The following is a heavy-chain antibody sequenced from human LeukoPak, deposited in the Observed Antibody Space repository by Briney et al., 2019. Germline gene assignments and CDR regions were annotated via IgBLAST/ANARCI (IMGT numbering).Heavy chain of an antibody. CDR1: GGSISSGDYY. Sequence: SETLFHTCTVSGGSISSGDYYWSWIRQPPGKGLEWIGYIYYSGSTYYNPSLKSRVTISVDTSKNQFSLKLSSVTAANTAVYYCARGIYGDYPIDYWGQGTLVTVSS. J-gene: IGHJ4*02. V-gene: IGHV4-30-4*01. D-gene: IGHD4-17*01. CDR2: IYYSGST. CDR3: ARGIYGDYPIDY.